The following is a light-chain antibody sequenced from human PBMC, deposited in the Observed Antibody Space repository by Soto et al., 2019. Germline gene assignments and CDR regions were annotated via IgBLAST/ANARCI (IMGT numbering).Light chain of an antibody. CDR2: EVS. Sequence: QSALTQPASVSGSPGQSITISCTGTSSDVGGSNFVSWYQQHPGKAPKVMIYEVSNRPSGVSDRFSASKSGNTASLTISGLQAEDEADYYCSSYTTSTPLDVFGTGTKVTV. V-gene: IGLV2-14*01. J-gene: IGLJ1*01. CDR1: SSDVGGSNF. CDR3: SSYTTSTPLDV.